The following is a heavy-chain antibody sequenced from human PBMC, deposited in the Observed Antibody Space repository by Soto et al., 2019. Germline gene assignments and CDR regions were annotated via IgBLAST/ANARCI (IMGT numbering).Heavy chain of an antibody. Sequence: SVKVSCKASGGTFSSYTISWVRQAPGQGLEWMGRIIPILGIANYAQKFQGRVTITADKSTSTAYMELSSLRSEDTAVYYCARAGSGSYYPFDPWGQGTLVTVSS. D-gene: IGHD3-10*01. CDR1: GGTFSSYT. V-gene: IGHV1-69*02. J-gene: IGHJ5*02. CDR3: ARAGSGSYYPFDP. CDR2: IIPILGIA.